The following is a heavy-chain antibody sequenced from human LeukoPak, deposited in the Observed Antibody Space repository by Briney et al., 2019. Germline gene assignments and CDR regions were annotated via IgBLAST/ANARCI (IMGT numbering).Heavy chain of an antibody. CDR3: ARADSSGWYYFDY. CDR2: ICSGGST. CDR1: GFTVSSNY. V-gene: IGHV3-53*01. J-gene: IGHJ4*02. D-gene: IGHD6-19*01. Sequence: GGSLRLSCAASGFTVSSNYMSWVRQAPGKGLEWVSVICSGGSTYYADSVKGRFTISRDNSKNTLYLQMNSLRAEDTAVYYCARADSSGWYYFDYWGQGTLVTVSS.